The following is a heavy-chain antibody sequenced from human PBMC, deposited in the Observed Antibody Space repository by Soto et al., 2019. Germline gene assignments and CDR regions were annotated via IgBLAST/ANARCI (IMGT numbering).Heavy chain of an antibody. D-gene: IGHD6-19*01. CDR2: ISYDGSNK. V-gene: IGHV3-30-3*01. CDR3: ARRQLKYSSGWYGAFDI. CDR1: GFTFSSYA. Sequence: QVQLVESGGGVVQPGRSLRLSCAASGFTFSSYAMHWIRQAPGKGLEWVAVISYDGSNKYYADSVKGRFTISRDNSKNTLYLQMNSLRAEDTAVYYCARRQLKYSSGWYGAFDIWGQGTMVTVSS. J-gene: IGHJ3*02.